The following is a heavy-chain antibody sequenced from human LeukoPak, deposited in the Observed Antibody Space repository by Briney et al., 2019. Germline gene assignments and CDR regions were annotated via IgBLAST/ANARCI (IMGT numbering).Heavy chain of an antibody. CDR2: INHSGST. Sequence: SETLSLTCAVYGGSFSGYYWSWIRQPPGKGLEWIGEINHSGSTNYNPSLKSRVSISVDSSKTQFSLKVSSVTAADTAVYYCARGSDTAAGLYWGQGTLVTVSS. D-gene: IGHD6-13*01. J-gene: IGHJ4*02. CDR1: GGSFSGYY. CDR3: ARGSDTAAGLY. V-gene: IGHV4-34*01.